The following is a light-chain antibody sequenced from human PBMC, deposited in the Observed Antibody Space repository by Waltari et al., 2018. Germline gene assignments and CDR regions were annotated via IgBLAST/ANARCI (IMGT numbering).Light chain of an antibody. J-gene: IGLJ2*01. CDR1: SSNFGKNY. Sequence: QSVLTQPPSVSAAPGQKVTISCSGSSSNFGKNYVSCYQQLPGTVPKVLIYDNTTLPAWIPDRCACYKSGTSATLCITARQTGDEADYYCGTWDSRLSVVVFGGWTKLTVL. CDR3: GTWDSRLSVVV. V-gene: IGLV1-51*01. CDR2: DNT.